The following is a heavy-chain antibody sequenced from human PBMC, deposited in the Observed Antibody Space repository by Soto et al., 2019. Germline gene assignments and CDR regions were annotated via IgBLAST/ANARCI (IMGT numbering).Heavy chain of an antibody. CDR1: AGTFSSYA. Sequence: QVQLVQSGAEVKKPGSSVKVSCKASAGTFSSYAISWVRQAPGQGLEWMGGIIPIFGTANYAQKFQGRVTITAAESTRTAYMELSSLRSEDTAVYYCAVGGIVVVNFYFAYWGQGTLVPVSS. J-gene: IGHJ4*02. V-gene: IGHV1-69*12. CDR3: AVGGIVVVNFYFAY. CDR2: IIPIFGTA. D-gene: IGHD3-22*01.